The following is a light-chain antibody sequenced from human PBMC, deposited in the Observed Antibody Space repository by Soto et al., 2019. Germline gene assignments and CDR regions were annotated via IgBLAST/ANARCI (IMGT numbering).Light chain of an antibody. CDR3: QQYDNLPLT. Sequence: DLQMTRSPSSLSASVGDRVTITCQASQDITNYLNWYQLKPGKAPKLLIYDASNLQTGVPSRFSGSGSGTDFTFTISSLQPEDIATYYCQQYDNLPLTFGGGTKVEIK. V-gene: IGKV1-33*01. J-gene: IGKJ4*01. CDR1: QDITNY. CDR2: DAS.